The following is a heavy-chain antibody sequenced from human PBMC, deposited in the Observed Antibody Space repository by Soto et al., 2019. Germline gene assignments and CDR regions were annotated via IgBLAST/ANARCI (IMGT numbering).Heavy chain of an antibody. Sequence: SETLSLTCTVSGGSISSYYWSWIRQPPGKGLEWIGYIYYSGSTNYNPSLKSRVTISVDTSKNQFSLKLSSVTAADTAVYYCARDSISGYDYFGGPGGFDYWGQGTLVTVSS. D-gene: IGHD5-12*01. J-gene: IGHJ4*02. CDR1: GGSISSYY. CDR3: ARDSISGYDYFGGPGGFDY. CDR2: IYYSGST. V-gene: IGHV4-59*01.